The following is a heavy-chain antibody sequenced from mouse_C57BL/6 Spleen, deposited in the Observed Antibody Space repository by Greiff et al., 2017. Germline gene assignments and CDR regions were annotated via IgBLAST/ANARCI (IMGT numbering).Heavy chain of an antibody. Sequence: QVQLQQSGPELVKPGASVKISCKASGYAFSSSWMNWVKQRPGKGLEWIGRIYPGDGDTNYNGKFKGKATLTADKSSSTAYIQLSSLTSEDSAVYFCARSDPWFAYWGQGTLVTVSA. V-gene: IGHV1-82*01. CDR3: ARSDPWFAY. CDR1: GYAFSSSW. CDR2: IYPGDGDT. J-gene: IGHJ3*01.